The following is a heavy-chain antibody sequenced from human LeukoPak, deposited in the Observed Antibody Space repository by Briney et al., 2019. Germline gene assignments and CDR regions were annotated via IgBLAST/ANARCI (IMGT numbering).Heavy chain of an antibody. V-gene: IGHV4-39*07. CDR2: INHSGST. Sequence: PSETLSLTCTVSGGSISSSSYYWGWIRQPPGKGLEWIGGINHSGSTYYNPSLKSRVTISVDTSKNQFSLKLSSVTAADTAVYYCARSHYYDSSGYYYNFDYWGQGTLVTVSS. CDR3: ARSHYYDSSGYYYNFDY. CDR1: GGSISSSSYY. D-gene: IGHD3-22*01. J-gene: IGHJ4*02.